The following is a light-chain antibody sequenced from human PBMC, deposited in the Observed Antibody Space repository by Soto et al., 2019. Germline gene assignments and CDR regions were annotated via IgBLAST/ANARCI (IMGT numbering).Light chain of an antibody. J-gene: IGLJ1*01. CDR1: SSDVGAYNF. Sequence: QSVLTQPASVSGSPGQSIAISCTGTSSDVGAYNFVPWYQQHPGKAPKLMIYEVSNRPSGVSSRFSGSKSGNTASLTISGLQPEDEADYYCSSFRSGSTLFGTGTKVTVL. CDR2: EVS. V-gene: IGLV2-14*01. CDR3: SSFRSGSTL.